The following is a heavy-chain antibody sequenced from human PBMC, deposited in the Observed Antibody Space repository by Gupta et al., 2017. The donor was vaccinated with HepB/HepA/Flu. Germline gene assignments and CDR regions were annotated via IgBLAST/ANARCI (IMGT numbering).Heavy chain of an antibody. D-gene: IGHD3-3*01. CDR3: SRRNAVGSGFHNFDI. V-gene: IGHV3-11*01. Sequence: VQLVESGGGLVKPGGSLRLSCAASEFTFSDYSMPWIRQAPGSGLGWLSDISDSGYVIKYADAGSGRFTVYRDNAKTALYLQLKRLREEDKAVYYCSRRNAVGSGFHNFDIWVQGTMVTVS. CDR2: ISDSGYVI. J-gene: IGHJ3*02. CDR1: EFTFSDYS.